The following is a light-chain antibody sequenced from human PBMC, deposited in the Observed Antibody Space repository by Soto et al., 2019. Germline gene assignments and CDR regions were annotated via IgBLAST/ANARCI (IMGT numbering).Light chain of an antibody. CDR3: LLYYGGQLGV. Sequence: QAVVTQEPSLTVSPGGTVTLTCAVYTGAVTSSNYPNWFQQKPGQAPRALIYSTNHKYSWTPARFSGYLLGGKSALTLSGLQPEDEADYYCLLYYGGQLGVFGGGTKLTVL. J-gene: IGLJ2*01. CDR2: STN. V-gene: IGLV7-43*01. CDR1: TGAVTSSNY.